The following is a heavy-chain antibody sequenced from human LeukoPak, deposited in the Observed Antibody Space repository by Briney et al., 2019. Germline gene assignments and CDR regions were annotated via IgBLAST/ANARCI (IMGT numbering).Heavy chain of an antibody. D-gene: IGHD2-2*01. CDR3: ARDWFVVVPGSSGMDV. CDR2: IWYDGSNK. J-gene: IGHJ6*02. V-gene: IGHV3-33*01. CDR1: GFTFSSYG. Sequence: PGRSLRLSCAASGFTFSSYGMRWVRQAPGKGMEWVAVIWYDGSNKYYADSVKGRFTISRDNSKNTLYLQMNSLRAEDTAVYYCARDWFVVVPGSSGMDVWGQGTTVTVSS.